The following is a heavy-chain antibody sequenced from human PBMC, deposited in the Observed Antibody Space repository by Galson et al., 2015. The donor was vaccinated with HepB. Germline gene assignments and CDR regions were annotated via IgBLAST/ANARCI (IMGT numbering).Heavy chain of an antibody. CDR1: GFTFSSYG. Sequence: SLRLSCAASGFTFSSYGMHWVRQAPGKGLEWVAVISYDGSNKYYADSVKGRFTISRDNSRNTLYLQMNSLRAEDTAVYYCAKKGGSEYYDFWSGYYTDDAFDIWGQGTMVTVSS. J-gene: IGHJ3*02. D-gene: IGHD3-3*01. CDR2: ISYDGSNK. CDR3: AKKGGSEYYDFWSGYYTDDAFDI. V-gene: IGHV3-30*18.